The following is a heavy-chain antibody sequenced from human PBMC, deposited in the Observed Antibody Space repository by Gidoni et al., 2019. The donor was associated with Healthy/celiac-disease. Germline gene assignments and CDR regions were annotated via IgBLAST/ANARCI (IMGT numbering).Heavy chain of an antibody. CDR1: GYTFTSYY. J-gene: IGHJ4*02. CDR3: ARGASPYYDSSGYYHY. V-gene: IGHV1-46*01. Sequence: QGQLVQSGAEVKKPGTSVKVSCKASGYTFTSYYMPWVRQAPGQGLEWMGIINPSGGSTSYAQKFQGRVTMTRDTSTSTVYMELISLRSEATAVYYCARGASPYYDSSGYYHYWGQGTLVTVSS. CDR2: INPSGGST. D-gene: IGHD3-22*01.